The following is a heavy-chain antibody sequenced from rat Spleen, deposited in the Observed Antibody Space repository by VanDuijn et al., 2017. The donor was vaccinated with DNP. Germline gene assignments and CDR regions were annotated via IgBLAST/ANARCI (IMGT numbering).Heavy chain of an antibody. V-gene: IGHV5-27*01. CDR3: TTLNYYASLSGYFDD. CDR2: ITNSGGST. Sequence: EVQLVESGGGLVQPGRSLKLSCAASGFTFSNYGMAWVRQAPTKGLEWVASITNSGGSTYYRDSVKGRFTISRDNAKSTLYLQMDSLRSEDTATYYCTTLNYYASLSGYFDDWGQGVMVTVSS. D-gene: IGHD4-3*01. CDR1: GFTFSNYG. J-gene: IGHJ2*01.